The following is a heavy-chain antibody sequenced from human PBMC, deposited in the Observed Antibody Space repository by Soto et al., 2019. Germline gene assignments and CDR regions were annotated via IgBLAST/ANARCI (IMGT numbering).Heavy chain of an antibody. J-gene: IGHJ4*02. CDR3: ARDGFWSGYPFDY. V-gene: IGHV4-39*01. Sequence: PSETLSLTCTVSGGSISSSSYYWGWIRQPPGKGLEWIGSIYYSGSTYYNPSLKSRVTISVDTSKNQFSLKLSSVTAADTAVYYCARDGFWSGYPFDYWGQGTLVTVSS. D-gene: IGHD3-3*01. CDR1: GGSISSSSYY. CDR2: IYYSGST.